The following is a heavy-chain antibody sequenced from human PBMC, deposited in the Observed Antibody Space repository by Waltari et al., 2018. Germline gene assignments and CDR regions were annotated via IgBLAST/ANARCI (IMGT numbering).Heavy chain of an antibody. CDR1: GGSMSSETSW. CDR2: IYSRWAT. Sequence: QAQLQESGPGLVKPSQTLSPTFTVSGGSMSSETSWWPWIRQPAGKGLECVGRIYSRWATNYNPSLESRVTISLDTSKNQFSLRLRSVTAADTAIYYCTRGGAPDANWFDPWGQGTLVTVSS. J-gene: IGHJ5*02. D-gene: IGHD2-2*01. CDR3: TRGGAPDANWFDP. V-gene: IGHV4-61*02.